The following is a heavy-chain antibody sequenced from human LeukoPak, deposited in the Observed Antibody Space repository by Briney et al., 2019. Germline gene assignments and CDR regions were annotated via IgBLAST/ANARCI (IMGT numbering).Heavy chain of an antibody. J-gene: IGHJ4*02. CDR1: GFPYRTYW. CDR3: ARASTTVPNLLDN. D-gene: IGHD4-17*01. Sequence: GRCLRLSRVASGFPYRTYWKHWARHASGKGLLWVSRINGAGSSTHYADSVKGRYANSRDNAKNTLHLQMNSLIAEDTAVYYCARASTTVPNLLDNWGQGTLVTVAS. V-gene: IGHV3-74*01. CDR2: INGAGSST.